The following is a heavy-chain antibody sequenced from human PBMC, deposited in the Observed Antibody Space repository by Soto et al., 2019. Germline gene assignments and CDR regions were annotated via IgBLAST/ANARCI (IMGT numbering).Heavy chain of an antibody. Sequence: SVDVSCRASGGTFSSYSISLLRQAPVQGIEWMGGIIPIXXTXXXXXKXXGRVTITADESTSTAYMELSTLRAEDTAVYYCAKDQGFWSGYSGVGYWGQGALVTASS. CDR2: IIPIXXTX. J-gene: IGHJ4*02. D-gene: IGHD3-3*01. CDR3: AKDQGFWSGYSGVGY. V-gene: IGHV1-69*13. CDR1: GGTFSSYS.